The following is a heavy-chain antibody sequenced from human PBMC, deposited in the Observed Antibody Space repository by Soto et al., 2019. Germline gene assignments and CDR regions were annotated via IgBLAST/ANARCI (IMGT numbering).Heavy chain of an antibody. CDR3: ARIRGSENYYYYMDV. CDR1: GFSLSNARMG. D-gene: IGHD3-10*01. Sequence: SGPTLVNPTETLTLTCTVSGFSLSNARMGVSWIRQPPGKALEWLAHIFSNDEKSYSTSLKSRLTISKDTSKSQVVLTVTNMDPVDTATYYCARIRGSENYYYYMDVWGKGTTVTVSS. J-gene: IGHJ6*03. CDR2: IFSNDEK. V-gene: IGHV2-26*01.